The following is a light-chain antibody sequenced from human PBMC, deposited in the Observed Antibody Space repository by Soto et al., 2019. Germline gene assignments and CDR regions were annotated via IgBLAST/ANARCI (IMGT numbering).Light chain of an antibody. CDR3: QQSYNSPYT. CDR2: WAS. CDR1: QSVLYSSNNKNY. J-gene: IGKJ2*01. V-gene: IGKV4-1*01. Sequence: DIVMTQSPDSLAVSLGERATINCKSSQSVLYSSNNKNYLAWYQQKPGQPPKLLIYWASTRESGVPDRFSGSGSGTDFTLIISGLQPEDFATYYCQQSYNSPYTFGQGTKLEIK.